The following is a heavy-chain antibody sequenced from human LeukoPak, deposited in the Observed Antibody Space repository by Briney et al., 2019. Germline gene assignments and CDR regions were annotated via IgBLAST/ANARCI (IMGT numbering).Heavy chain of an antibody. J-gene: IGHJ5*02. CDR3: ARGVYRGYDYGWFDP. D-gene: IGHD5-12*01. CDR1: GGSISTYY. Sequence: SETLSLTCTVSGGSISTYYWSWIRQPPGKGLEWIGYIYYSGSTNYNPSLKSRVTMSVDTSKDQFSLKLNSVTAADTAVYYCARGVYRGYDYGWFDPWGQGTLVTVSS. CDR2: IYYSGST. V-gene: IGHV4-59*12.